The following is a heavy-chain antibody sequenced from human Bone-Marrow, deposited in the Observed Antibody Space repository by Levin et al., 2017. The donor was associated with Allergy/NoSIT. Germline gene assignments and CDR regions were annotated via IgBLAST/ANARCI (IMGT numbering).Heavy chain of an antibody. J-gene: IGHJ4*02. CDR3: AKASGGGNSILFDY. V-gene: IGHV3-23*01. Sequence: GGSLRLSCAASGFTFTSQGMAWVRQAPGKGLEWVSAISGSGDTTYYADSVKGRFTISRDNSKTTLFLQMNSLRADDTAIYFCAKASGGGNSILFDYWGQGTLVTVSS. CDR1: GFTFTSQG. D-gene: IGHD4-23*01. CDR2: ISGSGDTT.